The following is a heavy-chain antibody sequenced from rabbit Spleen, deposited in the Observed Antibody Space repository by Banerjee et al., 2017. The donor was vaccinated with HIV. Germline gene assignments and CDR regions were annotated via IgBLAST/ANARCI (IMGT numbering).Heavy chain of an antibody. CDR2: IDTSIINT. V-gene: IGHV1S40*01. CDR1: GFDFTSTYY. J-gene: IGHJ3*01. CDR3: ARAIVPWLGLTRLDL. D-gene: IGHD4-1*01. Sequence: QSLEESGGDLVKPGASLTLTCTASGFDFTSTYYMCWVRQAPGKGLELIACIDTSIINTAYATWAKGRFTISSDNAQSTVDLKMTSLTAADTATYFCARAIVPWLGLTRLDLWGPGTLVTVS.